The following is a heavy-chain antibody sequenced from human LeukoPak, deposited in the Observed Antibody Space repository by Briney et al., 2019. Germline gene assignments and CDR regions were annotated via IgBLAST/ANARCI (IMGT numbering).Heavy chain of an antibody. D-gene: IGHD3-10*01. J-gene: IGHJ4*02. V-gene: IGHV3-74*01. Sequence: PGGSLRLSCAASGLTFSRYWMHWVRHVPGKGLVWVSRINSDGSSRRYADSVKGRFTISRDNAKNSLYLQMNSLRVEDTAVYYCAREFRGSNNFDYWGQGTLVTVSS. CDR1: GLTFSRYW. CDR2: INSDGSSR. CDR3: AREFRGSNNFDY.